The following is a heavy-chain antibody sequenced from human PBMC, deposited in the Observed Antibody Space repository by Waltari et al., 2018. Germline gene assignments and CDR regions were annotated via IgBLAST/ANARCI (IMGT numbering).Heavy chain of an antibody. CDR1: GLTFDDFA. Sequence: VQLVESGGGLVQHARSLRLSCAASGLTFDDFAMHWVRQAPGKGLEWVSGISWNSGDIAYADSVMGRFTISRDNAKNFLYLQMNSLRSEDTALYFCTKDIAQQQLRRPGGGAFHIWGQGTMVTVSS. CDR2: ISWNSGDI. D-gene: IGHD6-13*01. CDR3: TKDIAQQQLRRPGGGAFHI. V-gene: IGHV3-9*01. J-gene: IGHJ3*02.